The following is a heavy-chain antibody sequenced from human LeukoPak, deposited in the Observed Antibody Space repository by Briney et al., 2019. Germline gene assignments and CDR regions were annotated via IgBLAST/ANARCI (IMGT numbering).Heavy chain of an antibody. CDR1: GYTFTGYY. CDR2: INPNSGGT. Sequence: RASVKVSCKASGYTFTGYYMHWVRQAPGQGLEWMGRINPNSGGTNYAQKFQGRVTMTRDTSISTAYMELSRLRSDDTAVYYCARAGVYYDSSGYLDYWGQGTLVTVSS. V-gene: IGHV1-2*06. CDR3: ARAGVYYDSSGYLDY. D-gene: IGHD3-22*01. J-gene: IGHJ4*02.